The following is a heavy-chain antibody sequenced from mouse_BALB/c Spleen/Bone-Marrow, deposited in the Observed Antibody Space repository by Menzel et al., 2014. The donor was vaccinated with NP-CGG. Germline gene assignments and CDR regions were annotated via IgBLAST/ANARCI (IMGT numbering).Heavy chain of an antibody. CDR3: ALLLRYYAMDY. Sequence: VQLQQSGAELVKPGASVKLSCTASGFNIKDTYMHWVKQWPEQGLEWIGRIDPANGNTKYDPKFQGKATITAYTSSNTAYLQLSSLTSEDTAVYYCALLLRYYAMDYWGQGTSVTVSS. CDR2: IDPANGNT. D-gene: IGHD1-1*01. J-gene: IGHJ4*01. V-gene: IGHV14-3*02. CDR1: GFNIKDTY.